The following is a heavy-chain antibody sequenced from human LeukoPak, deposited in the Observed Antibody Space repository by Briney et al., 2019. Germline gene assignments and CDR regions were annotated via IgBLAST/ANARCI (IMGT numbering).Heavy chain of an antibody. J-gene: IGHJ5*02. CDR3: ARGSTGEYDP. V-gene: IGHV4-59*01. D-gene: IGHD3-10*01. Sequence: SETLSLTCTVSGASISSYYWSWIRQPPGKGLEWIGYIYHSGSTNYNPSLKSRVTISVDTSKNQFSLKLSSVTAADSAVYYCARGSTGEYDPWGQGALVTVSS. CDR1: GASISSYY. CDR2: IYHSGST.